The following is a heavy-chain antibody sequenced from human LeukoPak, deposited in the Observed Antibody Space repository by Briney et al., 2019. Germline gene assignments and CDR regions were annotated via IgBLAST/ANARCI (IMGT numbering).Heavy chain of an antibody. CDR1: GFTFSSYA. CDR3: AKVSGWNYYYYMDV. J-gene: IGHJ6*03. CDR2: ISGSGGST. D-gene: IGHD6-19*01. Sequence: GGSLRLSCAASGFTFSSYAMSWVRQAPRKGLEWVSAISGSGGSTYYADSVKGRFTISRDNSKNTLYLQMNSLRAEDTAVYYCAKVSGWNYYYYMDVWGKGTTVTVSS. V-gene: IGHV3-23*01.